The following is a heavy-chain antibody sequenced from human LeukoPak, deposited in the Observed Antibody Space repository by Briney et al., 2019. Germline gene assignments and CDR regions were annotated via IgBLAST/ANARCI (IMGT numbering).Heavy chain of an antibody. J-gene: IGHJ6*02. CDR1: GFTFSSSA. CDR3: ASQVIDYYYGMDV. V-gene: IGHV3-21*01. Sequence: GGSLRLSCAASGFTFSSSAMSWVRQVPGKGLEWVSSISSSSSYIYYADSVKGRFTISRDNAKNSLYLQMDSLRAEDTAVYYCASQVIDYYYGMDVWGQGTTVTVSS. CDR2: ISSSSSYI. D-gene: IGHD2/OR15-2a*01.